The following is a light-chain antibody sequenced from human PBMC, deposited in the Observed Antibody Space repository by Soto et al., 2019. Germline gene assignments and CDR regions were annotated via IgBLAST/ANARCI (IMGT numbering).Light chain of an antibody. CDR2: HTS. V-gene: IGKV1-12*01. J-gene: IGKJ4*01. Sequence: DIQMTQSPPFVSASVGDRVTISCRSSPDAGTWLSCFHQKPGGAPNLLIFHTSRLQRGVPSRFAGRGSGTEFTLTIYSMQPEDFGTYYCQHADGLRALTFGGGTTVEI. CDR3: QHADGLRALT. CDR1: PDAGTW.